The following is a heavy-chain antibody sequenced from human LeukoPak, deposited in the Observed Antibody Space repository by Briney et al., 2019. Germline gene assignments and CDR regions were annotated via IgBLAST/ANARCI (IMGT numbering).Heavy chain of an antibody. J-gene: IGHJ4*02. Sequence: GGSLRLSCAASGFTFSSYGMHWGRQAPGKGLEWVGAISYDGSNKYYADSVKGRFTFSRDNSKNTLYLQMNSLRAEDTAVYYCAKEGPLSESYALDYWGQGTLVTVSS. CDR2: ISYDGSNK. V-gene: IGHV3-30*18. D-gene: IGHD1-26*01. CDR1: GFTFSSYG. CDR3: AKEGPLSESYALDY.